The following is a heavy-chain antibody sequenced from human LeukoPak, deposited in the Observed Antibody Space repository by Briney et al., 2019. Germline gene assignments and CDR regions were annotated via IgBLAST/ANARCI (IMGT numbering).Heavy chain of an antibody. J-gene: IGHJ5*02. CDR2: ISSSSSTI. CDR3: ARNLLWSDP. CDR1: GFTFTSYS. V-gene: IGHV3-48*04. Sequence: GGSLRLSCAASGFTFTSYSVNWVPQAPGEGLEWVAYISSSSSTICYADSGKGRFTISRDNGKSSLYMQMNRLRAEDTAVYYCARNLLWSDPWGQGTLVTVSS.